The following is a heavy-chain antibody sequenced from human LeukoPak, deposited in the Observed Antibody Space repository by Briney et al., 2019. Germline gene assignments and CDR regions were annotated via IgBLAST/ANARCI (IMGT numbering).Heavy chain of an antibody. CDR1: GFRFSNSW. V-gene: IGHV3-74*01. CDR2: MKTDGTRI. D-gene: IGHD3-10*01. CDR3: ARGADHGGSYYPD. Sequence: GGSLRLSCAASGFRFSNSWMYWVRQGPGKGPVWVSRMKTDGTRIEYADSVKGRFTISRDNAKNTLFLQMSSLRVEDTAVYYCARGADHGGSYYPDWGQGTRVTVSS. J-gene: IGHJ4*02.